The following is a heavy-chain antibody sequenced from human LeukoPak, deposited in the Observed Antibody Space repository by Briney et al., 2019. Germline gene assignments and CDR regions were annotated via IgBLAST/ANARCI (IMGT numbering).Heavy chain of an antibody. J-gene: IGHJ4*02. D-gene: IGHD2-2*01. CDR1: GFTFSSYA. CDR2: VRYDETTK. V-gene: IGHV3-30*02. Sequence: QPGGSLRLSCAASGFTFSSYAMHWVRQAPGKGLEWVAFVRYDETTKFYADSVKGRFTISRDNSKTTLYLQMNSLRAEDTAVYYCAKDVPSAYFDYWGQGTLVTVSS. CDR3: AKDVPSAYFDY.